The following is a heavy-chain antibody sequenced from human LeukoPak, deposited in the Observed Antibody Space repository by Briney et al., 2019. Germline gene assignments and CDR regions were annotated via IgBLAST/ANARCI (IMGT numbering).Heavy chain of an antibody. J-gene: IGHJ4*02. D-gene: IGHD2-2*01. V-gene: IGHV5-51*01. CDR2: IYPGDSDT. CDR1: GYSFTFYW. Sequence: RGESLKISCKGSGYSFTFYWIGWVRQMPGKGLEWMGIIYPGDSDTRYSPSFQGQVTISADKSIHTAYLQWSSLKASDTAMYYCATRYSSNWHYFDYWGQGTLVTVSS. CDR3: ATRYSSNWHYFDY.